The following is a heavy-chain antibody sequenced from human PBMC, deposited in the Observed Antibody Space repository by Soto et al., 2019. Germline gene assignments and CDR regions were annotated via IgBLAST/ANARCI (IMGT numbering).Heavy chain of an antibody. CDR1: GFTFSTNW. Sequence: HPGGSLRLSCGASGFTFSTNWFSWLRQAPGKGLEWVSVIYSGGTTYYADSVKGRFIISRDISKNTLYLQMNILRAEDTAVYYCHGYGYWGQGTLVTVSS. D-gene: IGHD5-12*01. CDR2: IYSGGTT. J-gene: IGHJ4*02. CDR3: HGYGY. V-gene: IGHV3-53*01.